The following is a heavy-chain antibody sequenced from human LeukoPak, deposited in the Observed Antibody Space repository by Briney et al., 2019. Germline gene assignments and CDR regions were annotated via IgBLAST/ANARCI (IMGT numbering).Heavy chain of an antibody. D-gene: IGHD3-22*01. CDR1: GGSISSGGYY. Sequence: PSETLFLTCTVSGGSISSGGYYWSWIRQHPGKGLEWIGYIYYSGSTYYNPSLKSRVTISVDTSKNQFSLKLSSVTAADTAVYYCARSYDSSGPFDYWGQGTLVTVSS. CDR3: ARSYDSSGPFDY. J-gene: IGHJ4*02. V-gene: IGHV4-31*03. CDR2: IYYSGST.